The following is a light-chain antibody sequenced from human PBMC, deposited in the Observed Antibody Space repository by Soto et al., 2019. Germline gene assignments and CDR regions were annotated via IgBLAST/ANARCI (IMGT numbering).Light chain of an antibody. V-gene: IGKV3-15*01. CDR3: HQYNSWPPGT. CDR2: DAS. J-gene: IGKJ2*01. Sequence: EIVMTQSPGTLSVSPGERVILSCRASQSVNSNLAWYQQKPGQTPRLLISDASTRATGIPARFSGSGSGTEFTLTISSLQSEDFALYYCHQYNSWPPGTFGQGTKVDIK. CDR1: QSVNSN.